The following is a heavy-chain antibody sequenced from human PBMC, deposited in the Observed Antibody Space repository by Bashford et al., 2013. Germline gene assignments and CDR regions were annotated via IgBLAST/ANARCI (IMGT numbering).Heavy chain of an antibody. D-gene: IGHD2-15*01. CDR2: ISSGASYI. CDR3: ARADCRGGNCAIDH. J-gene: IGHJ5*02. V-gene: IGHV3-21*01. CDR1: GFSFGSYS. Sequence: VGSLRLSCVGSGFSFGSYSINWIRQAPGKGLEWVSSISSGASYIYYAASVKGRFTVSRANAIKSLYLQMSSLRADDTAVYYCARADCRGGNCAIDHWGQGTLVTVSS.